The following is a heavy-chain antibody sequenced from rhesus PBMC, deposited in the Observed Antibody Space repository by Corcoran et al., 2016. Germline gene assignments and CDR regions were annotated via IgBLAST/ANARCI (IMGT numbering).Heavy chain of an antibody. CDR2: INGNSGST. J-gene: IGHJ4*01. V-gene: IGHV4-80*01. CDR3: ARVVWSDYRY. Sequence: QGQLQESGPGLVKPSETLSLTCAVSGGSSSSYWWSWIRKPPGKGLEWIGGINGNSGSTNYNPSLKSRVTISKDASKNQFSLKLSSVTAADTAVYYCARVVWSDYRYWGQGVLVTVSS. D-gene: IGHD3-22*01. CDR1: GGSSSSYW.